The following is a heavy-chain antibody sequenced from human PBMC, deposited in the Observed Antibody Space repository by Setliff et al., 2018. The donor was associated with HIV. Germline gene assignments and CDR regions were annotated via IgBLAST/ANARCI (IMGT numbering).Heavy chain of an antibody. D-gene: IGHD3-16*01. V-gene: IGHV4-4*02. CDR1: GAPVTDSNW. Sequence: SETLSLTWEVSGAPVTDSNWWNWVRQPPGKGLEWIGEAYHTGSTNYSPSLERRVTISVDTSKNQFSLALTSVTAADTAIYFCARVSLDLKYYDSAGYTHPLYFFDYWGQGKLVTVSS. CDR2: AYHTGST. CDR3: ARVSLDLKYYDSAGYTHPLYFFDY. J-gene: IGHJ4*02.